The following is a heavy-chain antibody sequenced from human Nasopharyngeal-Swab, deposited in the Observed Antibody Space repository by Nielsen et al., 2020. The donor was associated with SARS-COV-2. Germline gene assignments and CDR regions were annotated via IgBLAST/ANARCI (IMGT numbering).Heavy chain of an antibody. CDR2: IAHDASNE. CDR1: GFTFSSFG. CDR3: ARDVGGRDNY. J-gene: IGHJ4*02. D-gene: IGHD2-15*01. Sequence: GSLRLSCAASGFTFSSFGMHWVRQAPGKGLEWVAFIAHDASNEYYGDSVKGRFSISRDSSKNTLYLQMDSLRGEDTAVYYCARDVGGRDNYWGQGALVTVSS. V-gene: IGHV3-30*03.